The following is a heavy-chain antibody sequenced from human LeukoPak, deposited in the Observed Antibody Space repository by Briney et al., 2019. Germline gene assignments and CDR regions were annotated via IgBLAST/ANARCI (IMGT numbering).Heavy chain of an antibody. Sequence: ASVKVSCKTSGGTFSNYGISWVRQAPGQGLEWMGRIIPILDVSNYVQRFQGRVTFMADKSTNTAYMELRSLRSDDTAVYYCARGGRGDYVWGSYRYGDFDYWGQGTLVTVSS. CDR1: GGTFSNYG. J-gene: IGHJ4*02. D-gene: IGHD3-16*02. CDR2: IIPILDVS. V-gene: IGHV1-69*04. CDR3: ARGGRGDYVWGSYRYGDFDY.